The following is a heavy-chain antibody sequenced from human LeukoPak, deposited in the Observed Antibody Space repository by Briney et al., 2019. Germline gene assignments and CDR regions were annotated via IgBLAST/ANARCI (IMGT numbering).Heavy chain of an antibody. CDR3: AAAYSSGWYQFDY. CDR2: ISGSGGST. CDR1: GFTFSSYA. Sequence: GGSLGLSCAASGFTFSSYAMSWVRQAPGKGLEWVSAISGSGGSTYYADSVKGRFTISRDNSKNTLYLQMNSLRAEDTAVYYCAAAYSSGWYQFDYWGQGTLVTVSS. V-gene: IGHV3-23*01. D-gene: IGHD6-19*01. J-gene: IGHJ4*02.